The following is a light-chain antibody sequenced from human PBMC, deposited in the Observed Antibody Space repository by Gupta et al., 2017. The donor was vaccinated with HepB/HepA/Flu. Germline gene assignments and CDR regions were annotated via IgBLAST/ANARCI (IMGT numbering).Light chain of an antibody. V-gene: IGKV1-39*01. J-gene: IGKJ2*01. CDR3: QQSHSAPRT. CDR2: DAS. CDR1: QSISNY. Sequence: DIQLTQSPSSLSASIGDRVTITCRASQSISNYVNWYQQKPGKAPKLLIYDASNLQSGVPSRFSGSGSGTDFTLTISSLQPGDFATYYCQQSHSAPRTFGQGTKLEIK.